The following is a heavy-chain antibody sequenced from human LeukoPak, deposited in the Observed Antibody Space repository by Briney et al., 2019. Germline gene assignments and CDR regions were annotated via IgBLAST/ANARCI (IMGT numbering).Heavy chain of an antibody. CDR3: GKVTGLVDPFDY. CDR2: ISAGGGTK. D-gene: IGHD3/OR15-3a*01. J-gene: IGHJ4*02. Sequence: GLSLRLSYRISIYSFRLLAILSARQAPGKGLEGVSAISAGGGTKYYADSVRGRFAISRDNYRNTVYLQMNSLRDEGTALYYCGKVTGLVDPFDYWGQGTLVTVSS. CDR1: IYSFRLLA. V-gene: IGHV3-23*01.